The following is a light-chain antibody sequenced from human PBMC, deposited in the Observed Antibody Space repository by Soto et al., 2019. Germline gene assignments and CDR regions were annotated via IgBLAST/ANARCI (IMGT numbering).Light chain of an antibody. V-gene: IGLV1-40*01. CDR2: GNN. CDR3: QSYDSSLSGSDV. J-gene: IGLJ1*01. CDR1: SSNIGAGYD. Sequence: QSVLTQPPSVSGAPGQRVTISCTGSSSNIGAGYDVHWYQRLPGTAPKVLIYGNNNRSSRVPDRFSGSKSGTSASLAITGLQAEDEADYYCQSYDSSLSGSDVFGTGTKVTVL.